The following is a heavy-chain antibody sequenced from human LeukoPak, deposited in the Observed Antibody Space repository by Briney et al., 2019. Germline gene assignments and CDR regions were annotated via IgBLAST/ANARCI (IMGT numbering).Heavy chain of an antibody. D-gene: IGHD2-2*01. CDR2: IYTSGST. J-gene: IGHJ3*02. V-gene: IGHV4-4*07. Sequence: ASETLSLTCTVSGGSISSYYWSWIQQPAGKGLEWIGRIYTSGSTNYNPSLKSRVTMSVDTSKNQFSLKLSSVTAADTAVYYCARGTVPAAYDAFDIWGQGTMVTVSS. CDR3: ARGTVPAAYDAFDI. CDR1: GGSISSYY.